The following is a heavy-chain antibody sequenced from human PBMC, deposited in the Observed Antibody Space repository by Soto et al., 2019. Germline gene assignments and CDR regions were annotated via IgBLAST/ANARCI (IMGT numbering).Heavy chain of an antibody. Sequence: GALRLSCAASGVTFTSYAMTWVRQVPGEGLQWVSSISKSGDSTYYADSVKGRFTTSRDNSKNTLYLQMNSLRAEDTAIYYCAKGSFGFDYWGQGAMVTVSS. J-gene: IGHJ4*02. CDR2: ISKSGDST. V-gene: IGHV3-23*01. CDR1: GVTFTSYA. CDR3: AKGSFGFDY. D-gene: IGHD3-10*01.